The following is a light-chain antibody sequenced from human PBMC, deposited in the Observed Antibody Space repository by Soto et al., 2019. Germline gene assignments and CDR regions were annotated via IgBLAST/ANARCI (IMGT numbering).Light chain of an antibody. CDR2: KNN. CDR1: SSNIGSNY. V-gene: IGLV1-47*01. CDR3: AAWDGSLSAVV. J-gene: IGLJ2*01. Sequence: QSVLTQPPSASGAPGQRVTISCSGSSSNIGSNYVYWYQQLPGTAPKLLIYKNNQRPSGIPDRFSGSKSGTSATLGISGLRTEDEANYYCAAWDGSLSAVVFGGGTKLTVL.